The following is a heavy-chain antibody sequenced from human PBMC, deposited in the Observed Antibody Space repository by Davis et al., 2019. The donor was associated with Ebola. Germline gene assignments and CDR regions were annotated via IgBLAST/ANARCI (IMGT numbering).Heavy chain of an antibody. CDR3: ARHRPFGDYAIDY. CDR2: IYPGDSDA. Sequence: GESLKISCKGSGYSFTSYWIGWVRQMPGKGLEWMGIIYPGDSDARYSPSFQGHVTFSAEKSISTAYLQWSSLKASDTAMYYCARHRPFGDYAIDYWGQGTLVTVSS. D-gene: IGHD4-17*01. J-gene: IGHJ4*02. CDR1: GYSFTSYW. V-gene: IGHV5-51*01.